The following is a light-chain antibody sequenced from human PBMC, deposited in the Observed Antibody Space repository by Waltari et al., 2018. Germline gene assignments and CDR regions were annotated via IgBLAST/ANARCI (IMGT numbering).Light chain of an antibody. CDR2: GGS. V-gene: IGKV3-20*01. CDR3: QQDGNSPLFS. J-gene: IGKJ2*03. CDR1: QTVVSRY. Sequence: ELELPQSPGTLSLSPGDTATLSCRASQTVVSRYFAWYRHKRGQAPKLLIFGGSRRAADIPDRFSGSGSGTDFTLTISNLEPEDSAIYYCQQDGNSPLFSFGPGTKLEIK.